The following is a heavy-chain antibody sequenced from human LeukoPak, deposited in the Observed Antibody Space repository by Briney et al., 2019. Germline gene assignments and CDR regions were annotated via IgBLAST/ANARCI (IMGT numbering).Heavy chain of an antibody. CDR3: ARWANSYGFLRFGEFDY. CDR2: INHSGST. CDR1: GGSFSGYY. D-gene: IGHD3-10*01. V-gene: IGHV4-34*01. Sequence: PSETLSLTCAVYGGSFSGYYWSWIRQPPGKGLEWIGEINHSGSTNYNPSLKSRVTISVDTSKNQFSLKLSSVTAADTAVYYCARWANSYGFLRFGEFDYWGQGTLVTVSS. J-gene: IGHJ4*02.